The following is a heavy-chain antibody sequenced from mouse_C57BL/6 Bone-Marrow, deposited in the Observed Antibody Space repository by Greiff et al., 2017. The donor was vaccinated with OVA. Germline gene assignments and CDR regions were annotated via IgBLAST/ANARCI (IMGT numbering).Heavy chain of an antibody. V-gene: IGHV1-81*01. Sequence: VQLQQSGAELARPGASVKLSCKASGYTFTSYGISWVKQRTGQGLEWIGEIYPRSGNTYYNETFKGKATLTADKSSSTAYMELRSLTSEDAAVYFCAKGYYWYFDVWGTGTTVTVSS. CDR3: AKGYYWYFDV. CDR1: GYTFTSYG. J-gene: IGHJ1*03. D-gene: IGHD2-2*01. CDR2: IYPRSGNT.